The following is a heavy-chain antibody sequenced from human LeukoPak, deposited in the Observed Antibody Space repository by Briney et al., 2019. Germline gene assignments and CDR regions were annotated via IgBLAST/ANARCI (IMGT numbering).Heavy chain of an antibody. CDR2: IRYDGSKK. Sequence: GGSLRLSCAVSGFTFSDYGMHWVRQAPGKGLEWVAFIRYDGSKKHYADSVKGRFTISRDNSKNTLYLQMNSLRAEDTAVYYCAKAPGVVSPVDYWGQGTLVTVSS. CDR1: GFTFSDYG. V-gene: IGHV3-30*02. CDR3: AKAPGVVSPVDY. D-gene: IGHD2-15*01. J-gene: IGHJ4*02.